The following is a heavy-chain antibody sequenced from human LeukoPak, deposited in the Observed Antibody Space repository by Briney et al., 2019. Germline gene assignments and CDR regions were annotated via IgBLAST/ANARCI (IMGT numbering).Heavy chain of an antibody. V-gene: IGHV1-2*02. CDR1: GYTFTGYY. CDR3: AREGRITGTAAAFDI. CDR2: INPNSGGT. Sequence: ASVKVSCKASGYTFTGYYMHWVRQAPGQGLEWMGWINPNSGGTNYAQKFQGRVTMTRDTSISTAYMELSRLRSDDTAVYYCAREGRITGTAAAFDIWGQGTMVTVS. D-gene: IGHD1/OR15-1a*01. J-gene: IGHJ3*02.